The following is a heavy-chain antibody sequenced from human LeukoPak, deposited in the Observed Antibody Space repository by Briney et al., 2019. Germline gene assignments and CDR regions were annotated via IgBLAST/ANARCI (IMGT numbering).Heavy chain of an antibody. D-gene: IGHD4-17*01. Sequence: GGSLRLSCSGSGFTFSSYAMHWVRQAPGTGLEYFSAISSNGGRTYYADSVKGRFTISRDNSKNTLYLQLSSLRAEDTAVYYCVKGTLTTVTTEAFDIWGQGTLVTVSS. CDR2: ISSNGGRT. CDR1: GFTFSSYA. V-gene: IGHV3-64D*09. CDR3: VKGTLTTVTTEAFDI. J-gene: IGHJ3*02.